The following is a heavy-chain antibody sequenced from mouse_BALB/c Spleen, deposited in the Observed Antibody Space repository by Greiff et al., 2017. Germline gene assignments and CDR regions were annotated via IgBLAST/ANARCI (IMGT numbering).Heavy chain of an antibody. V-gene: IGHV14-3*02. CDR1: GFNIKDTY. CDR2: IDPANGNT. J-gene: IGHJ2*01. D-gene: IGHD2-14*01. Sequence: EVKLVESGAELVKPGASVKLSCTASGFNIKDTYMHWVKQRPEQGLEWIGRIDPANGNTKYDPKFQGKATITADTSSNTAYLQLSSLTSEDTAVYYCARGYDVSYFDYWGQGTTLTVSS. CDR3: ARGYDVSYFDY.